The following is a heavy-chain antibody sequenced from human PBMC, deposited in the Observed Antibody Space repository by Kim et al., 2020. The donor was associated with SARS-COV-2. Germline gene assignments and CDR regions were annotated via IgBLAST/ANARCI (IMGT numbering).Heavy chain of an antibody. Sequence: PVKGRFTISRDDAKNTLYLQMNSLKTEDTAVYYCIPSTPAYSNLGYFDYWGQGTLVTVSS. J-gene: IGHJ4*02. D-gene: IGHD4-4*01. CDR3: IPSTPAYSNLGYFDY. V-gene: IGHV3-15*01.